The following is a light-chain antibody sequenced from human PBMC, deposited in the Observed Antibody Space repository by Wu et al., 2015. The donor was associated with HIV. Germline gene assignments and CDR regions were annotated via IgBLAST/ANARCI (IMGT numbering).Light chain of an antibody. CDR3: QKYNSAPWT. J-gene: IGKJ1*01. CDR1: QGIGIN. Sequence: DIQLTQSPSLLSASIGDRVSVTCRASQGIGINLAWYQQKPGKAPKLLIYAASSLQSGVPSRFSGSGSGTDFTLTISSLQPEDVATYYCQKYNSAPWTFGQGTKVEIK. V-gene: IGKV1-27*01. CDR2: AAS.